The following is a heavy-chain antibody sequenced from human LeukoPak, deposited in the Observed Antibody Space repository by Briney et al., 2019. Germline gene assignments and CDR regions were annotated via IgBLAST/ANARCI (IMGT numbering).Heavy chain of an antibody. D-gene: IGHD3-9*01. CDR1: GFTFSNYA. CDR3: VIWGDYDVLTGYYVPDY. CDR2: ITGSGTST. V-gene: IGHV3-23*01. J-gene: IGHJ4*02. Sequence: GGSLRLSCVASGFTFSNYAMIWVRQAPGKGLEWVSAITGSGTSTYYADSLKGRFTISRDNSKNTVFLQMNSLRHEDTAIYYCVIWGDYDVLTGYYVPDYWGQGTLVTVSS.